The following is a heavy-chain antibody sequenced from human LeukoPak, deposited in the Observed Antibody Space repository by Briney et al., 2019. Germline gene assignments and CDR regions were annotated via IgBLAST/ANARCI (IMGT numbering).Heavy chain of an antibody. CDR3: ARGVRRFPYCYYYMDV. Sequence: ASVKVSCKASGYTFTSYDINWVRQDTGQGLEWMGWMNPNSGNTGYAQKFQGRVTMTRNTSISTAYMELSSLRSEDTAVYYCARGVRRFPYCYYYMDVWGKGTTVTVSS. J-gene: IGHJ6*03. CDR1: GYTFTSYD. V-gene: IGHV1-8*01. CDR2: MNPNSGNT.